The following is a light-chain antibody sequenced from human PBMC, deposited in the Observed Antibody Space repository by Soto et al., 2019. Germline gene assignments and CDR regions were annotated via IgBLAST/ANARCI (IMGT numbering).Light chain of an antibody. CDR2: DIS. Sequence: EVVMTQSPATLSVSPGERATLSCRASQTVSRNLAWYQQRPGQAPRLLIYDISNRATGVPARFSGSGSETEFTLTIRSLQSEDFAVYYCQQYGLTFGGGTKVDIK. V-gene: IGKV3-15*01. CDR1: QTVSRN. J-gene: IGKJ4*01. CDR3: QQYGLT.